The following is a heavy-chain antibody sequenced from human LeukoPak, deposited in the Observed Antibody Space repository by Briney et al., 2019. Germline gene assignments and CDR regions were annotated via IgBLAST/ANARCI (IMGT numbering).Heavy chain of an antibody. CDR1: GFTFSSYA. Sequence: GGSLRLSCAASGFTFSSYAMSWVRQAPGKGLEWVSAISGSGGSTYYADSVKGRFTISRDNSKNTLYLQMNSLRAEDTAVYYCAKDINGSGWTTYFDYWGQGTLVTVSS. J-gene: IGHJ4*02. CDR3: AKDINGSGWTTYFDY. V-gene: IGHV3-23*01. CDR2: ISGSGGST. D-gene: IGHD6-19*01.